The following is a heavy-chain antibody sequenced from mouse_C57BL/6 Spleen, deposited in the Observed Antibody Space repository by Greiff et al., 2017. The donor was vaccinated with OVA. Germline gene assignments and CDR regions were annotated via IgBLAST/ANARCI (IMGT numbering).Heavy chain of an antibody. J-gene: IGHJ2*01. V-gene: IGHV1-54*01. CDR3: ARSDYYGRSYLDC. D-gene: IGHD1-1*01. Sequence: VQLRQSGAELVRPGTSVKVSCKASGYAFTNYLIEWVKQRPGQGLEWIGVINPGSGGTNYNEKFMGKAPLTADKSSRTAYMQLSSLTSEDSAVYFCARSDYYGRSYLDCWGQGTTLTVSS. CDR2: INPGSGGT. CDR1: GYAFTNYL.